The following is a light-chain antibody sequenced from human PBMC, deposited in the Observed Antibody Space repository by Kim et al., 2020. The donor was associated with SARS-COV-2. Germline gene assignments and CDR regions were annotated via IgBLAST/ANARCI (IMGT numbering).Light chain of an antibody. CDR1: QDINNY. V-gene: IGKV1-9*01. CDR2: AAA. CDR3: QRFNGYPYT. Sequence: SASVGDRVTITCRASQDINNYLAWYQQKPGKAPKLLIYAAATVQSGVPSRFSGSGSGTDFTLTINSLQPKDFATYYCQRFNGYPYTFGQGTKLEIK. J-gene: IGKJ2*01.